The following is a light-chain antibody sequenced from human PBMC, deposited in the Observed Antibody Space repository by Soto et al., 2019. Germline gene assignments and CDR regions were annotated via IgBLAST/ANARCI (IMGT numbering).Light chain of an antibody. J-gene: IGKJ1*01. CDR3: QQYSSSRT. CDR1: QSVSSNH. CDR2: GGS. V-gene: IGKV3-20*01. Sequence: DIVLTQSPGTLSLSPGERATLSCRASQSVSSNHLAWYQQKPGQAPRLLIYGGSSRATGIPVRFSGSASETDFTLTITRLEPEDFAVYYCQQYSSSRTFGQGTKVEIK.